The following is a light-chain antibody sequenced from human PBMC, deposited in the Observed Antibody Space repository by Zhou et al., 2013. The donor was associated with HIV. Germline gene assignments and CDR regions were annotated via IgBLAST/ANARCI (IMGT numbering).Light chain of an antibody. CDR3: QFRNT. V-gene: IGKV3-11*01. J-gene: IGKJ2*01. Sequence: EIVLTQSPATLSLSPGERATLSCRASQSIGNYLAWYQQRPGQAPRLLIYGASTRATGIPARFSGGGTGTDFTLTISSLEPEDFAVYYCQFRNTFGQGTKLEIK. CDR1: QSIGNY. CDR2: GAS.